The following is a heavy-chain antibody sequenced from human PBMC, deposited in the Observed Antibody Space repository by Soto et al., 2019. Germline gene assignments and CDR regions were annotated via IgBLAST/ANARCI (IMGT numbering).Heavy chain of an antibody. J-gene: IGHJ6*02. Sequence: SETLSLTCIVSGDSVTSGSYYWTWLRQPPGKGLEWIGYISYTGRTKYNPSLQSRVTIPVDTSKNDFSLNLSSVTAADTAVYFCAREWGLLPYYVMNVWGHGTAVTVSS. CDR2: ISYTGRT. CDR1: GDSVTSGSYY. D-gene: IGHD7-27*01. V-gene: IGHV4-61*03. CDR3: AREWGLLPYYVMNV.